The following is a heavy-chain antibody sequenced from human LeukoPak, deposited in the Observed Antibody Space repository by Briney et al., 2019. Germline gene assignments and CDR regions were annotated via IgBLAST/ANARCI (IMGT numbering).Heavy chain of an antibody. V-gene: IGHV4-34*01. CDR2: ISRRGNT. CDR3: ARHGEYYFDY. J-gene: IGHJ4*02. CDR1: GGSLSGRY. D-gene: IGHD3-10*01. Sequence: PSETLSLTCAVYGGSLSGRYWSWFRQPPGKGLEWIGQISRRGNTNYTPSLKSRVTISVDTSKNQLSLKPSTVTAADTALYYCARHGEYYFDYWGQGTLVTVSS.